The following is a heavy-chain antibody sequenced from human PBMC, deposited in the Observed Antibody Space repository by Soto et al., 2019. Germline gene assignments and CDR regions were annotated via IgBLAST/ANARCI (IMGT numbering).Heavy chain of an antibody. Sequence: ELQLVESGGGLVQPGRSLRLSCAASGFTFDDYAMHWVRQAPGKGLEWVSGISWNSGSIGYADSVKGRFTISRDNAKNSLYLQMNSLRAEDTALYYCAKDKDIVATTHFDYWGQGTLVTVSS. V-gene: IGHV3-9*01. J-gene: IGHJ4*02. CDR2: ISWNSGSI. D-gene: IGHD5-12*01. CDR3: AKDKDIVATTHFDY. CDR1: GFTFDDYA.